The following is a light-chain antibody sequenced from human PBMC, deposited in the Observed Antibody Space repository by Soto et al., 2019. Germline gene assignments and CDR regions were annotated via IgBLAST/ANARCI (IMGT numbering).Light chain of an antibody. CDR1: QDISNS. Sequence: DIQMTQSPSSLSASVGDRVTITCQARQDISNSLSWYQQKPGKAPKLLITDAATLEAGVPSIFSGSGSGTDFTFTISSLQPEDIATYFCLQHDNVPTFGLGTKLEVK. CDR2: DAA. V-gene: IGKV1-33*01. CDR3: LQHDNVPT. J-gene: IGKJ2*01.